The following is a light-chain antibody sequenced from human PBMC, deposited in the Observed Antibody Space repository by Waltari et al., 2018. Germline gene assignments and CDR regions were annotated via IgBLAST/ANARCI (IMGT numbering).Light chain of an antibody. CDR1: QSVSKN. J-gene: IGKJ2*01. V-gene: IGKV3-15*01. CDR2: GAS. CDR3: QQYNDWPPNYT. Sequence: EIVMTQSPVTLSVSPGERATLHCRASQSVSKNLAWYQKKPGQAPRLLIYGASTRATGIPPRFSGSGSGTEFTLTIDSLQSEDFVLYYCQQYNDWPPNYTFGQGTKLEIK.